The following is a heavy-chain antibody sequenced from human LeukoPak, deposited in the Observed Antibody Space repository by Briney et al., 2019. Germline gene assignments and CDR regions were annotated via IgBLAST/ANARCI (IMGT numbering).Heavy chain of an antibody. CDR1: GGSISSSSYY. CDR2: IYYSGST. Sequence: SETLSLTCTVSGGSISSSSYYWGWIRQPPGKGLEWIGSIYYSGSTYYNPSLKSRVTISVDTSKNQFSLKLSSVTPEDTAVYYCARVSERRRLAIYYFGYWGQGTLVTVSS. D-gene: IGHD1-1*01. V-gene: IGHV4-39*07. J-gene: IGHJ4*02. CDR3: ARVSERRRLAIYYFGY.